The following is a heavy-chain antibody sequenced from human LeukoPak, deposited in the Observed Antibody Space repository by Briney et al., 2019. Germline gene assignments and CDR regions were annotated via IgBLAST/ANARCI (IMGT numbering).Heavy chain of an antibody. Sequence: SETLSLTCAVYGGSFSGYYWSWIRQPPGKGLEWIGEINHSGSTNYNPSFKSRVTISVDTSKNQFSLKLSSVTAADTAVYYCARGVRGGYCSSTSCYIFDYWGQGTLVTVSS. CDR3: ARGVRGGYCSSTSCYIFDY. CDR1: GGSFSGYY. D-gene: IGHD2-2*02. CDR2: INHSGST. V-gene: IGHV4-34*01. J-gene: IGHJ4*02.